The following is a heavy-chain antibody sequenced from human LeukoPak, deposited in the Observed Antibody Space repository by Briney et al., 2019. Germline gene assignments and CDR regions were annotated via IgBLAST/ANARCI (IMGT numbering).Heavy chain of an antibody. CDR3: AKERIPARRSGFDY. J-gene: IGHJ4*02. CDR2: KSFDGSNK. Sequence: GGSLRLSCAASGFTFSSYGMHWVRQAPGKGLEWVAVKSFDGSNKYYADSVRGRFTISRDNSKNTLYLQMNSLRAEDTAVYYCAKERIPARRSGFDYWGQGTLVTVSS. V-gene: IGHV3-30*18. CDR1: GFTFSSYG. D-gene: IGHD6-6*01.